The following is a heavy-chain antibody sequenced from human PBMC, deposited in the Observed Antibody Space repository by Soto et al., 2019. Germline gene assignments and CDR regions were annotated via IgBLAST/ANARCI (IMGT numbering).Heavy chain of an antibody. Sequence: GSLRLSCAASGFTFSDYYMSWNRQVPGKVLEWVAYISGTSDSIPYADSVKGRLTISRDNAKNSLYLQMNSLRAEDTAIYYCAGAAGRKAAWTSVNWDQEXLVT. J-gene: IGHJ4*02. CDR1: GFTFSDYY. CDR3: AGAAGRKAAWTSVN. V-gene: IGHV3-11*06. D-gene: IGHD6-13*01. CDR2: ISGTSDSI.